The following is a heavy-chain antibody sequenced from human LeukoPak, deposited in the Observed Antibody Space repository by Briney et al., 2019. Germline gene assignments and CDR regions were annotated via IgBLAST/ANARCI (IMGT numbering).Heavy chain of an antibody. D-gene: IGHD2-21*02. Sequence: GGSLRLSCVDSGFTFSTYAMHCGRQAPGKGLEWVTVILYDGRNEYYADSVKSRFTISRDNSKSTLYLQMNSLRDEDSALCYCARDRGSLTSCRGVDGYSSVDYWGQGTLVTVSS. V-gene: IGHV3-30*04. CDR1: GFTFSTYA. CDR3: ARDRGSLTSCRGVDGYSSVDY. J-gene: IGHJ4*02. CDR2: ILYDGRNE.